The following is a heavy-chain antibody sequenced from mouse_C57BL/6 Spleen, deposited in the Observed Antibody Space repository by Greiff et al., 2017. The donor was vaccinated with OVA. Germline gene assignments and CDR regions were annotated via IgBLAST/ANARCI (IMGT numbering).Heavy chain of an antibody. CDR1: GFTFSSYG. V-gene: IGHV5-6*02. J-gene: IGHJ2*01. CDR3: ARRWDYDDYFDY. D-gene: IGHD2-4*01. CDR2: ISSGGSYT. Sequence: DVHLVESGGDLVKPGGSLKLSCAASGFTFSSYGMSWVRQTPDKRLEWVATISSGGSYTYYPDSVKGRFTISRDNAKNTLYLQMSSLKSEDTAMYYCARRWDYDDYFDYWGQGTTLTVSS.